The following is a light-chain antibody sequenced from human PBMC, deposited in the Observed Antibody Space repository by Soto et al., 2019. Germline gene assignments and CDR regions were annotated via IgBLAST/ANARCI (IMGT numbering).Light chain of an antibody. J-gene: IGKJ2*01. CDR1: QSVLYRSNNKNY. CDR2: WAS. V-gene: IGKV4-1*01. CDR3: QQYYSTPPYT. Sequence: DIVMTHAPYSLAVALGERATINCKSSQSVLYRSNNKNYLAWYQQKPGQPPKLLIYWASTRESGVPDRFSGSGSGTDFTLTISSLQAEDVAVYYCQQYYSTPPYTFGQGTKLEIK.